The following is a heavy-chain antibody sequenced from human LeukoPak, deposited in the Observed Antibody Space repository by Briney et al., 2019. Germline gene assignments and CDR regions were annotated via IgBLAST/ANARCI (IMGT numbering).Heavy chain of an antibody. D-gene: IGHD3-9*01. CDR3: ARGLLRYFDWFSSDYYYMDV. J-gene: IGHJ6*03. V-gene: IGHV1-18*01. Sequence: GASVKVSCKASGYTFTSYGISWVRQAPGQGLEWMGWISAYNGNTNYAQKLQGRVTMTTDTSTSTAYMELRSLRSDDTAVYYCARGLLRYFDWFSSDYYYMDVWGKGTTVTISS. CDR1: GYTFTSYG. CDR2: ISAYNGNT.